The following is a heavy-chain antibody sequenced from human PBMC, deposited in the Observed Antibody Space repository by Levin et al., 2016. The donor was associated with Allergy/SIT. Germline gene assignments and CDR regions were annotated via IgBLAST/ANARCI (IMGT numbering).Heavy chain of an antibody. CDR1: GYSLTNYY. CDR3: ARVSKIYGNWV. D-gene: IGHD7-27*01. Sequence: ASVKVSCKASGYSLTNYYVHWVRQAPGQGLEWMGIINPSGGSTSYPQKFQGRVTMTGDTSTSTVYMELSSLRSDDTAVYYCARVSKIYGNWVGGQGTLVTVSS. CDR2: INPSGGST. J-gene: IGHJ4*02. V-gene: IGHV1-46*01.